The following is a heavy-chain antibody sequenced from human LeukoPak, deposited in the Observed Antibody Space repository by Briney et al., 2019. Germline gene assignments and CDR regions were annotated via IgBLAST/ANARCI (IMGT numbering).Heavy chain of an antibody. J-gene: IGHJ4*02. CDR2: INHSGST. CDR3: ARQSGTTTDS. D-gene: IGHD1-1*01. Sequence: ASETLSLTCAVYGGSFSGYYWSWIRQPPGKGLEWIGEINHSGSTNYNPSLKSRVTISVDTSKNQFSLKLSSVTAADTVVYYCARQSGTTTDSWGQGTLVTVSS. CDR1: GGSFSGYY. V-gene: IGHV4-34*01.